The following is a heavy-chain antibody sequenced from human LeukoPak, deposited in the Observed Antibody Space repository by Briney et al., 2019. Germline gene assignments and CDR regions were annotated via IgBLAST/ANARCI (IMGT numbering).Heavy chain of an antibody. V-gene: IGHV4-39*07. Sequence: PSETLSLTCTVSGGSISSSSYYWGWIRQPPGKGLEWIGSIYYSGSTNYNPSLKRRVTISVDTSKNQFSLKLSSVTAAETAVYYCARTRIRPGYYYDSSGYSEYFDYWGQGTLVTVSS. D-gene: IGHD3-22*01. J-gene: IGHJ4*02. CDR1: GGSISSSSYY. CDR3: ARTRIRPGYYYDSSGYSEYFDY. CDR2: IYYSGST.